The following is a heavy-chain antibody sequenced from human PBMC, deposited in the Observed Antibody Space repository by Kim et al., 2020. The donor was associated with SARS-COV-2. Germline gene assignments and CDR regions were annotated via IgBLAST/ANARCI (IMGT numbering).Heavy chain of an antibody. V-gene: IGHV4-61*01. J-gene: IGHJ5*02. CDR1: GGSVSSGSYY. D-gene: IGHD6-19*01. Sequence: SETLSLTCTVSGGSVSSGSYYWSWIRQPPGKGLEWIGYIYYSGSTNYNPSLKSRVTISVDTSKNQFSLKLSSVTAADTAVYYCARDLSSGWGSRWFDPWGQGTLVTVSS. CDR2: IYYSGST. CDR3: ARDLSSGWGSRWFDP.